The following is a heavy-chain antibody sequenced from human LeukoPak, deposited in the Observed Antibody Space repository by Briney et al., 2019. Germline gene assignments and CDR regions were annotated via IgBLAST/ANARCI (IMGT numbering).Heavy chain of an antibody. CDR3: ARSRLWFGELEFDP. J-gene: IGHJ5*02. D-gene: IGHD3-10*01. CDR1: GYTFTGYY. V-gene: IGHV1-2*06. Sequence: ASVKVSCKASGYTFTGYYMHWVRQAPGQGLEWMGRINPNSGGTNYAQKFQGRVTMTRDTSISTAYMELSRLRSDDTAVYYCARSRLWFGELEFDPWGQGTLVTVS. CDR2: INPNSGGT.